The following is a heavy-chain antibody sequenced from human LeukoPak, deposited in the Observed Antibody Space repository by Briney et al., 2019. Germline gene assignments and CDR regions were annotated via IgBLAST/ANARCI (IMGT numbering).Heavy chain of an antibody. Sequence: SETLSLTCAVYGGSFSGYYWSWIRQPPGRGLEWIGEINHSGSTNYNPSLKSRVTISVDTSKNQFSLNLSSVTAADTAVYYCARGNCSGGSCYSGRGWFDPWGQGTLVTVSS. CDR2: INHSGST. V-gene: IGHV4-34*01. J-gene: IGHJ5*02. D-gene: IGHD2-15*01. CDR1: GGSFSGYY. CDR3: ARGNCSGGSCYSGRGWFDP.